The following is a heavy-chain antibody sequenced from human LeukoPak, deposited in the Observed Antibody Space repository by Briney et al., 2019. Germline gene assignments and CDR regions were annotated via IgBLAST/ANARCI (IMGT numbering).Heavy chain of an antibody. CDR2: ISAYNGNT. CDR1: GYTFTSYG. Sequence: ASVKVSCKASGYTFTSYGISWVRQAPGQGLEWMGWISAYNGNTNYAQKLQGRVTMTTDTSTSTAYMELRSLRSDDTAVYYCARAIFGVVIIPPYYGMDVWGQGTTVTVSS. J-gene: IGHJ6*02. V-gene: IGHV1-18*01. D-gene: IGHD3-3*01. CDR3: ARAIFGVVIIPPYYGMDV.